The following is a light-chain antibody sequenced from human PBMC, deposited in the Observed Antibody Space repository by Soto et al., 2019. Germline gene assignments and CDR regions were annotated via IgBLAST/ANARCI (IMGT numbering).Light chain of an antibody. CDR1: QSVSSSY. V-gene: IGKV3D-20*02. Sequence: EIVLTQSPGTLSLSPWERATLSCRASQSVSSSYLAWYQQKPGQAPRLLIYGASNRATGIPARFSGSGSGTDFTLTISSLEPEDFAVYYCQQRSNWPITFGQGTRLEIK. J-gene: IGKJ5*01. CDR2: GAS. CDR3: QQRSNWPIT.